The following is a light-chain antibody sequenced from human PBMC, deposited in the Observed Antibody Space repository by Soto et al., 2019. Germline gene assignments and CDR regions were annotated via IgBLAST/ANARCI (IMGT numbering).Light chain of an antibody. CDR1: QSTSSW. V-gene: IGKV1-39*01. CDR3: QQSYSAPHT. J-gene: IGKJ5*01. CDR2: AAS. Sequence: DVQMTQSPSTLSASVGDRVTITCRASQSTSSWLAWYQQKPGKAPKRLIYAASNLQSGVPSRFSGSGSGTDFTLTISSLQPEDFATYYCQQSYSAPHTFGQGTRLEIK.